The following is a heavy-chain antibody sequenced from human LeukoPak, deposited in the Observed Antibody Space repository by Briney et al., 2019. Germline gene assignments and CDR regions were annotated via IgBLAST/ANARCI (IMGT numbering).Heavy chain of an antibody. V-gene: IGHV3-53*01. CDR1: GFTVSSHY. CDR3: AGSGNYELFDY. J-gene: IGHJ4*02. Sequence: GGSLRLSCAASGFTVSSHYMSWVRQAPGKGLEWVSIIYSGGTTFYADSVKGRFTISRDNSKNTLYLQMNGLRAEDTAVYYCAGSGNYELFDYWGQGTLVTVSS. D-gene: IGHD1-26*01. CDR2: IYSGGTT.